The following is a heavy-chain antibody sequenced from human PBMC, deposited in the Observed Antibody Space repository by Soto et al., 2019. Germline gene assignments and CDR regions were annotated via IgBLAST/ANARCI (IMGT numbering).Heavy chain of an antibody. CDR1: GYTFTGYY. J-gene: IGHJ6*02. CDR3: AYSTAWFWSGYYKPSGYYYYGMDV. Sequence: QVQLVQSGAEVKKPGASVKVSCKASGYTFTGYYMHWVRQAPGQGLAWMGWINPNSGGTNYAQKFQGRVTMTRDTSINTAYMELSRMRSDDTAVYYCAYSTAWFWSGYYKPSGYYYYGMDVWGQGTTVTVSS. CDR2: INPNSGGT. D-gene: IGHD3-3*01. V-gene: IGHV1-2*02.